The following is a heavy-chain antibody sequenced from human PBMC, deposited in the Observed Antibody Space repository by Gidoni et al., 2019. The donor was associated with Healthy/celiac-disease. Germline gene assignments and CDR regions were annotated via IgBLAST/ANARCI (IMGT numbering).Heavy chain of an antibody. D-gene: IGHD3-16*02. CDR3: AKGANDYVWGSYRYTDY. CDR2: ISYDGSNK. Sequence: GVVQPGRSLRLSCAASGFTFSSYGMHWVRQAPGKGLEWVAVISYDGSNKYYADSVKGRFTISRDNSKNTLYLQMNSLRAEDTAVYYCAKGANDYVWGSYRYTDYWGQGTLVTVSS. CDR1: GFTFSSYG. J-gene: IGHJ4*02. V-gene: IGHV3-30*18.